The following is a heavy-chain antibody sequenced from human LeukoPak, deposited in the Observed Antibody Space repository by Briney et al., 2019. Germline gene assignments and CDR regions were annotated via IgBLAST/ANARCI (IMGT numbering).Heavy chain of an antibody. V-gene: IGHV5-51*01. J-gene: IGHJ5*02. CDR1: GYRFSSYW. CDR2: IHPGDSDT. Sequence: GESLKISCKGSGYRFSSYWIGWVRQMPGKGLEWMGIIHPGDSDTRYSPSFQGQVTISADKSISTAYLQWSSLKASDTAMYYCARRASGSYYNDWFDPWGQETLVTVSS. D-gene: IGHD3-10*01. CDR3: ARRASGSYYNDWFDP.